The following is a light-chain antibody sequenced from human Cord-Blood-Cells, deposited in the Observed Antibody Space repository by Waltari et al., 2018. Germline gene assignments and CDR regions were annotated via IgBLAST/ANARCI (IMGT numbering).Light chain of an antibody. CDR2: LGS. V-gene: IGKV2-28*01. CDR3: MQALQTPWT. J-gene: IGKJ1*01. CDR1: QSLLHSNGYNY. Sequence: DIVMTQSPLSLPVTPGEPASISCRSSQSLLHSNGYNYLDWYLQKPGQSPQLLIYLGSNRGCGGPDRFSGSGSGTDFTLKISRVEAEDVGVYYCMQALQTPWTFGQGTKVEIK.